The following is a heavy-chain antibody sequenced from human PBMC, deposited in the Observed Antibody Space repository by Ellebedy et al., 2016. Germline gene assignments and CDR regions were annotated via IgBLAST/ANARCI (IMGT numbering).Heavy chain of an antibody. J-gene: IGHJ6*03. CDR2: ISSSSGPI. CDR1: GFTFSNYN. CDR3: ARDGGGSASNYYYFMDV. V-gene: IGHV3-48*04. Sequence: GESLKISCAASGFTFSNYNMNWVRQAPGKGLEWVSYISSSSGPIFYADSVKGRFTISRDNAKNSLYLQMSSLRAEDTAMYYCARDGGGSASNYYYFMDVWGNGTTVTVSS. D-gene: IGHD1-26*01.